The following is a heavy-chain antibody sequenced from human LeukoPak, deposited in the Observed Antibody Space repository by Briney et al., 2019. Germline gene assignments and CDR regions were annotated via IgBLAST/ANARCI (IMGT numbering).Heavy chain of an antibody. CDR2: IWYDGSNK. CDR1: GFTFSSYG. Sequence: GGSLRLSCAASGFTFSSYGMHWVRQAPGEGLEWVAVIWYDGSNKYYADSVKGRFTISRDNSKNTLYLQMNSLRAEDTAVYYCARDAGHQLSRRYYYAMDVWGQGTTVTVSS. J-gene: IGHJ6*02. CDR3: ARDAGHQLSRRYYYAMDV. D-gene: IGHD2-2*01. V-gene: IGHV3-33*01.